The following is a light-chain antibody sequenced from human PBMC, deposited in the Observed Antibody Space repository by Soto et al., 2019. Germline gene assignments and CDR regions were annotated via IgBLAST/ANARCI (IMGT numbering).Light chain of an antibody. V-gene: IGKV1D-12*01. J-gene: IGKJ1*01. CDR1: QDIRSW. CDR3: QQAKSPGA. CDR2: AAS. Sequence: GERVTVSFRASQDIRSWLAWYQQKPGKAPKLLIYAASSLQRGVPSRFSGSGSGTNFTLTISSLQAEDFATYYCQQAKSPGAFGQGANVDIK.